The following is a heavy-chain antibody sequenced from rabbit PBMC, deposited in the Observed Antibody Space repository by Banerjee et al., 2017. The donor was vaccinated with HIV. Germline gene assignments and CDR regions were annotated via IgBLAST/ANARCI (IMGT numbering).Heavy chain of an antibody. CDR2: IYAGKGST. Sequence: QLVETGGGLVQPGGSLTLSCKASGFDFSSYYMSWVRQAPGKGLEWIGIIYAGKGSTDYASWVNGRFTISSDNAQNTVDLQMNSLTAADTATYFCVGSAGYDAFDPWGQGTLVTVS. CDR3: VGSAGYDAFDP. V-gene: IGHV1S7*01. D-gene: IGHD1-1*01. CDR1: GFDFSSYY. J-gene: IGHJ2*01.